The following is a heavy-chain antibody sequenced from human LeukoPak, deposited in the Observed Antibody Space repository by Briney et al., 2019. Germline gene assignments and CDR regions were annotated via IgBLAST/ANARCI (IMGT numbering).Heavy chain of an antibody. V-gene: IGHV3-23*01. Sequence: GGSLRLSCAASGFTFSSYAMSWVRQAPGKGLEWVSAISGSGGSTYYADSVKGRFTISRDNSKNTLYLQMNSLRAEDTAVYYCAKGKAAAGRRYSKEGYYFDYWGQGTLVTVSS. D-gene: IGHD6-25*01. CDR3: AKGKAAAGRRYSKEGYYFDY. J-gene: IGHJ4*02. CDR1: GFTFSSYA. CDR2: ISGSGGST.